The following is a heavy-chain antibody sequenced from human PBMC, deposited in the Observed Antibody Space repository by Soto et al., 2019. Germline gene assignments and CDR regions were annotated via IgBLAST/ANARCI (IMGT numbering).Heavy chain of an antibody. V-gene: IGHV4-59*08. D-gene: IGHD3-16*02. CDR1: AGSISSNY. Sequence: SETLSLTCTVSAGSISSNYWNWIRQAPGKGLEWIGLTHHSGSTNYNPSLKSRGTISLDTSKNQLSLKLGSVTAADMAVYYCARHRAWGGSYQDFDYWGQGTLVTVS. CDR3: ARHRAWGGSYQDFDY. J-gene: IGHJ4*02. CDR2: THHSGST.